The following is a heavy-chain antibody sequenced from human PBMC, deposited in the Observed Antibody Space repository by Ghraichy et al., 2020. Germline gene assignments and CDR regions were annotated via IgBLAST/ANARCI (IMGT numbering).Heavy chain of an antibody. Sequence: GESLNISCTAFGYRFNSNWIGWVRQMPGKGLEWMGIIYPGDSDSRYRPSFQGQVTISVDESFNTTYLQWSSLKASDSAMYYCARGGGGLGYCSGADCYSGYYFDYWGQGTLVTVSS. CDR3: ARGGGGLGYCSGADCYSGYYFDY. CDR1: GYRFNSNW. CDR2: IYPGDSDS. V-gene: IGHV5-51*01. J-gene: IGHJ4*02. D-gene: IGHD2-15*01.